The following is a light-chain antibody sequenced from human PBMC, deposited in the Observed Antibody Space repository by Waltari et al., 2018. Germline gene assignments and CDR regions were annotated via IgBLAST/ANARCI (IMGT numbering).Light chain of an antibody. CDR2: TAS. Sequence: DSQMTQSPASISASVGDSVPITCRSSQTITGSLNWYQQKPGKVPKLLIYTASSLHNGVPSRFSGTGSGTDFTLTIRSLQPEDFAIYYCQHSSSTQVTFGGGTKVEIK. J-gene: IGKJ4*01. CDR1: QTITGS. CDR3: QHSSSTQVT. V-gene: IGKV1-39*01.